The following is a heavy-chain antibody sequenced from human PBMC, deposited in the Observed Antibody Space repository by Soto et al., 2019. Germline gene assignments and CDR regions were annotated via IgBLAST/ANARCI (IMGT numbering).Heavy chain of an antibody. D-gene: IGHD3-22*01. CDR1: GYTFTSYA. V-gene: IGHV1-3*01. J-gene: IGHJ5*02. Sequence: ASVKVSCQASGYTFTSYAMHWVRQAPGQRLEWMGWINAGNGNTKYSQKFQGRVTITRDTSASTAYMELSSLRSEDTAVYYCAREKYYDSSGYYYVWFDPWGQGTLVTVSS. CDR3: AREKYYDSSGYYYVWFDP. CDR2: INAGNGNT.